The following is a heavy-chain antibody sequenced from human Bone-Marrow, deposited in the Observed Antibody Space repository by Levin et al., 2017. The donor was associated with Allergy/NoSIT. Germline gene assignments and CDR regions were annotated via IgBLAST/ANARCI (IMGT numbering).Heavy chain of an antibody. D-gene: IGHD5-12*01. CDR2: ISSSGSTI. CDR1: GFTFSDYY. V-gene: IGHV3-11*01. J-gene: IGHJ6*02. Sequence: SGGSLRLSCAASGFTFSDYYMSWIRQAPGKGLEWVSYISSSGSTIYYADSVKGRFTISRDNAKNSLYLQMNSLRAEDTAVYYCARAGDIVATIPSHYYYYGMDVWGQGTTVTVSS. CDR3: ARAGDIVATIPSHYYYYGMDV.